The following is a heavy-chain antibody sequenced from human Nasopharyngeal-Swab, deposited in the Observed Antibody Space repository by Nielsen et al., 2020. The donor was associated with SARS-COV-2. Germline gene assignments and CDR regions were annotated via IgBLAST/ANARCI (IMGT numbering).Heavy chain of an antibody. D-gene: IGHD2-15*01. J-gene: IGHJ5*02. CDR2: ILYDGSNK. V-gene: IGHV3-33*01. CDR3: ARASKFFLGYCSGGSCYKNWFDP. Sequence: LSLVGVILYDGSNKYYADSVKGRFTISRDNSKNTLYLQMNSLRAEDTAVYYCARASKFFLGYCSGGSCYKNWFDPWGQGTLVTVSS.